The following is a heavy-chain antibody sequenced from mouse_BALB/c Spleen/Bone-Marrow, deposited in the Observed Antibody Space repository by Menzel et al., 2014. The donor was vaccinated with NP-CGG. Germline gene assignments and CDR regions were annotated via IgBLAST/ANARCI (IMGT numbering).Heavy chain of an antibody. CDR2: INPSTGYA. Sequence: VQLQQSGPELAKPGASVKMSCKASGYTFTDTWIHWIKQRPGQGLEWIGYINPSTGYAEYNQNFKDKATLTVDKSSSTAYMQLSSLTSEDSAVYYCARDYWGQGTTLTVSS. CDR3: ARDY. V-gene: IGHV1-7*01. J-gene: IGHJ2*01. CDR1: GYTFTDTW.